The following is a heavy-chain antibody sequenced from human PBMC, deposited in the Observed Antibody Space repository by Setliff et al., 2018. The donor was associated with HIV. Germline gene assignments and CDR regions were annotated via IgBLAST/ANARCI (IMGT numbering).Heavy chain of an antibody. CDR3: ATARPRHLVSTNPPYYFDY. V-gene: IGHV3-11*01. Sequence: GGSLRLSCAASGFTFSDSYMTWIRQAPGKGLEWISYISDTGNVNYADSVRGRFTISRDNAKNSLFLQMNSLRAEDTAVYYCATARPRHLVSTNPPYYFDYWGQGTLVTVSS. D-gene: IGHD2-8*02. J-gene: IGHJ4*02. CDR2: ISDTGNV. CDR1: GFTFSDSY.